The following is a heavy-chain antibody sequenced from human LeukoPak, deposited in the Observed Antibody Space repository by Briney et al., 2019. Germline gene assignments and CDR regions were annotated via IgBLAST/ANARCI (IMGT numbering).Heavy chain of an antibody. CDR1: EFTFSSYG. Sequence: GGSLRLSCAASEFTFSSYGMHWVRQAPGKGLEWVAFIRHDGSNKYYADFVKGRFTISRDNSKNTLYLQVNSLRAEDTAVYYCAKARILTGYYTSATDYWGQGTLVTVSS. D-gene: IGHD3-9*01. V-gene: IGHV3-30*02. CDR2: IRHDGSNK. CDR3: AKARILTGYYTSATDY. J-gene: IGHJ4*02.